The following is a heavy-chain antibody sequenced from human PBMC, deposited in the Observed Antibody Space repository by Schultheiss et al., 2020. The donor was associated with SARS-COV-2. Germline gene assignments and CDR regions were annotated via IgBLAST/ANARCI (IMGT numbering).Heavy chain of an antibody. V-gene: IGHV2-5*02. CDR2: IYWDDDK. J-gene: IGHJ3*02. Sequence: SGPTLVKPTQTLTLTCTFSGFSLSTSGVGVGWIRQPPGKALEWLALIYWDDDKRYSPSLFSRLTITKDTTENQVVLTITNMDPVDTATYYCAHTLVVVTGDAFDIWGQGTMVTVSS. D-gene: IGHD2-21*02. CDR3: AHTLVVVTGDAFDI. CDR1: GFSLSTSGVG.